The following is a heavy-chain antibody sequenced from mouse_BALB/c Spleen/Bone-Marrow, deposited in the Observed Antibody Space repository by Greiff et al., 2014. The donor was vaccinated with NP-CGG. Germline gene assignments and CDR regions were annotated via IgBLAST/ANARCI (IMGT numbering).Heavy chain of an antibody. V-gene: IGHV1-67*01. J-gene: IGHJ2*01. CDR3: ARNFYGSSYFDY. CDR1: GYTFTAYA. D-gene: IGHD1-1*01. CDR2: ISTYSGNT. Sequence: VQLQQSGPELVRPGVSVKLSCKGSGYTFTAYAMHWVKQSHAKSLEWTGLISTYSGNTHYNQNFKGKATMTVDKSSSTAYMELARLTSEDSATYYCARNFYGSSYFDYWGQGTTLTVSS.